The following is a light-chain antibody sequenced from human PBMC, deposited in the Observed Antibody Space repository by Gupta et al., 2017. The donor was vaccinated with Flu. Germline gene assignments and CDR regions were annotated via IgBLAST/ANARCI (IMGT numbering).Light chain of an antibody. Sequence: QSALPQPPSASGSPGQSVTISCTGTSSDVGGYNYVSWFQQHPGKAPKLIIYEVSKRPSGVPDRFSGSKSGNTASLTVSGLQAEDEADYYCSSYAGSNNLRVFGTGTKVTVL. V-gene: IGLV2-8*01. CDR2: EVS. CDR1: SSDVGGYNY. J-gene: IGLJ1*01. CDR3: SSYAGSNNLRV.